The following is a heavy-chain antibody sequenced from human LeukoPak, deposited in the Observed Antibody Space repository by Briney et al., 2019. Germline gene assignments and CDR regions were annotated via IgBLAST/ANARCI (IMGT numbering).Heavy chain of an antibody. V-gene: IGHV1-2*02. J-gene: IGHJ4*02. D-gene: IGHD6-13*01. CDR3: ANSHEQQDFDC. CDR1: GYTFTDYY. CDR2: INPNSGGT. Sequence: ASVKVSCKASGYTFTDYYIHWVRQAPGQGPDWMGWINPNSGGTNYAQRFQGRVTMTRDTSISTAYMELSRLRSDDTAVYYCANSHEQQDFDCWGQGTLVTVSS.